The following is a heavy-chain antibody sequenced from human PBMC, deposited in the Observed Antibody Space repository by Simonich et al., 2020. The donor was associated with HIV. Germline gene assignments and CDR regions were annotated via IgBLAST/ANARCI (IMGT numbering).Heavy chain of an antibody. D-gene: IGHD6-19*01. CDR1: GVSFSDYY. CDR3: ARHLGLAGSNWFDA. CDR2: INHSGNT. J-gene: IGHJ5*02. V-gene: IGHV4-34*01. Sequence: QVQLQQWGAGLLKPSETLSLTCAVYGVSFSDYYWSRIRQSPGQGLEWIGEINHSGNTNYNPALKSRVTMSVDTSKNQFSLKLNSVTAADTAVYYCARHLGLAGSNWFDAWGQGTLVTVFS.